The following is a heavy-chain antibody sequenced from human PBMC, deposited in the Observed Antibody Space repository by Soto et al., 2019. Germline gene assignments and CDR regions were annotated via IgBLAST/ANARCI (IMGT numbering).Heavy chain of an antibody. CDR1: GGSISSSSYY. V-gene: IGHV4-39*01. CDR3: ARQVTMVRGVRSYGMDV. Sequence: SETLSLTCTVSGGSISSSSYYWGWIRQPPGKGLEWIGSIYYSGSAYYNPSLKSRVTISVDTSKNQFSLKLSSVTAADTAVYYCARQVTMVRGVRSYGMDVWGQGTTVTVSS. J-gene: IGHJ6*02. CDR2: IYYSGSA. D-gene: IGHD3-10*01.